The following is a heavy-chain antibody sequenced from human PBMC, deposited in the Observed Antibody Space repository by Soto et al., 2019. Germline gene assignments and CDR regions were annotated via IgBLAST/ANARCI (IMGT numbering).Heavy chain of an antibody. CDR1: GGSFRGYY. V-gene: IGHV4-34*01. CDR3: ARGLRPGSGREGFDP. D-gene: IGHD3-10*01. Sequence: VQLQQWGAGLLKPSETLSLTCAVYGGSFRGYYWTWIRQPPGKGLEWIGEINHSGNNNYNPSLTSRVTISVDTSKNQCSLKMTSMTAADTAVYYCARGLRPGSGREGFDPWGQGNLVTVSS. J-gene: IGHJ5*02. CDR2: INHSGNN.